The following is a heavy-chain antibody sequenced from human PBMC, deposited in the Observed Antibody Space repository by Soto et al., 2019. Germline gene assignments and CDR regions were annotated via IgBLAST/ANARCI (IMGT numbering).Heavy chain of an antibody. D-gene: IGHD1-26*01. Sequence: GRNLSISCAAHGVTLNRDAMSWVRQAPGKGLEWVSAISGSGGSTDYADSVKGRCTISRDNSKNTLYLQLNSLRAEDTAVYYFAIGALSPSATYYLYVKDVLGKSTT. CDR2: ISGSGGST. V-gene: IGHV3-23*01. CDR3: AIGALSPSATYYLYVKDV. J-gene: IGHJ6*04. CDR1: GVTLNRDA.